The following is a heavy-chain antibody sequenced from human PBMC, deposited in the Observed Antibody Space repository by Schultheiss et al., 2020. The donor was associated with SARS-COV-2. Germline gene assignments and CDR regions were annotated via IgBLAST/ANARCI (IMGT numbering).Heavy chain of an antibody. D-gene: IGHD4-23*01. V-gene: IGHV1-2*02. CDR1: GYTFTGYY. J-gene: IGHJ6*02. CDR2: INPNSGGT. CDR3: ARSYGGNSWYYYYGMDV. Sequence: ASVKVSCKASGYTFTGYYMHWVRQAPGQGLEWMGWINPNSGGTNYAQKFQGRVTMTRDTSTSTAYMELRSLRSDDTAVYYCARSYGGNSWYYYYGMDVWGQGTTVTVSS.